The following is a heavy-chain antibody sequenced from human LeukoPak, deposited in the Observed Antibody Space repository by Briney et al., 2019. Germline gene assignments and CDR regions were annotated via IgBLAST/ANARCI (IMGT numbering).Heavy chain of an antibody. CDR3: ARGGDPRYCSSTSCFFYAFDI. CDR2: INHSGST. V-gene: IGHV4-34*01. CDR1: GGSFSGYY. Sequence: SETLSLTCAVYGGSFSGYYWSWIRQPPGKGLEWIGEINHSGSTNYNPPLKSRVTISVDTSKNQFSLKLSSVTAADTAVYYCARGGDPRYCSSTSCFFYAFDIWGQGTMVTVSS. J-gene: IGHJ3*02. D-gene: IGHD2-2*01.